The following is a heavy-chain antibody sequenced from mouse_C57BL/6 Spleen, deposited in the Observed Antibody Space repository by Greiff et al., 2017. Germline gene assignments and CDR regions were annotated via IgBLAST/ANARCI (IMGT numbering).Heavy chain of an antibody. CDR1: GYAFSSYW. V-gene: IGHV1-80*01. CDR3: ARWSNYGAMDY. J-gene: IGHJ4*01. Sequence: QVQLQQSGAELVKPGASVKISCKASGYAFSSYWMNWVKQRPGKGLEWIGQIYPGDGDTNYNGKFKGKATLTADKSSSTAYMQLSSLTSEDSAVYFCARWSNYGAMDYWGKGTSVTASS. CDR2: IYPGDGDT. D-gene: IGHD2-5*01.